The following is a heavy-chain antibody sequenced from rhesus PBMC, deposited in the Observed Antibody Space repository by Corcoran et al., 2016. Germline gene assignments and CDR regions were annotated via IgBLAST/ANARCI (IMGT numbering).Heavy chain of an antibody. Sequence: EVQLVQSGAAVKKPGASVKTPCQAPGYTFPDPHLNRARHVPGKGLEWMGSVEPEDGEADYEQKFQDRVTITADMSTDTAYMELSSLRSEDTAVYYCATDCSGGVCSFDYWGQGVLVTVSS. CDR3: ATDCSGGVCSFDY. J-gene: IGHJ4*01. D-gene: IGHD2-39*02. V-gene: IGHV1-111*02. CDR2: VEPEDGEA. CDR1: GYTFPDPH.